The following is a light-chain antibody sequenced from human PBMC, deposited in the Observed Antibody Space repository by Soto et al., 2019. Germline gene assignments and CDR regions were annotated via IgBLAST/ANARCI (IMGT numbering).Light chain of an antibody. Sequence: EIVMTQSPATLSVSPGERDTLSCRASQSVSSNLAWYQQKPGQAPRLLIYGASTRATVIPARFSGSGSGTEFTLTISSLQSEDFAVYYCQQYNNWWTFGQGTKV. CDR3: QQYNNWWT. CDR1: QSVSSN. V-gene: IGKV3-15*01. J-gene: IGKJ1*01. CDR2: GAS.